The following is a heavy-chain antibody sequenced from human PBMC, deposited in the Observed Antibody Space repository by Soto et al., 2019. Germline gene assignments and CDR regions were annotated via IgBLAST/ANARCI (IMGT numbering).Heavy chain of an antibody. Sequence: QVQLVESGGGVVQPGTSLRLSCSASGFTLIGVDMHWVRQAPGKGLEWVAVMSYDGRNQYYADSVKGRFTVSRDSSKSTLYLQMNSLRTEDAAVYYCAKGGWYTSSSRSDCWGQGTLVTVSS. CDR1: GFTLIGVD. CDR2: MSYDGRNQ. V-gene: IGHV3-30*18. D-gene: IGHD6-6*01. J-gene: IGHJ4*02. CDR3: AKGGWYTSSSRSDC.